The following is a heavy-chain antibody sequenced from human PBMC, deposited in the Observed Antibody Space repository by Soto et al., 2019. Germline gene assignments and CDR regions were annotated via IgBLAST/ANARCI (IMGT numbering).Heavy chain of an antibody. CDR3: ARWSYLDY. V-gene: IGHV3-23*01. CDR2: ISGSDGKT. Sequence: SLRLACAASGVSFDSYALTWVRQAPGKGLEWVSTISGSDGKTFYADSVKGRFSISRDTSQNTLYLQMNSLRADDTAIYYCARWSYLDYWGQGTRVTVSS. CDR1: GVSFDSYA. D-gene: IGHD3-3*01. J-gene: IGHJ4*02.